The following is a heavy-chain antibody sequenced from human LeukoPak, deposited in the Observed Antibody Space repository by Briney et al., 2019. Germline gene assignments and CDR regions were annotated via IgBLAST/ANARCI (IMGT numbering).Heavy chain of an antibody. CDR3: ARDRSNFYGSGSYYKPLDY. Sequence: SETLPLTCAVYGGSFSGYYWSWIRQPPGKGLEWIGEINHSGSTNYNPSLKSRVTISVDTSKNQFSLKLSSVTAADTAVYYCARDRSNFYGSGSYYKPLDYWGQGTLVTVSS. J-gene: IGHJ4*02. D-gene: IGHD3-10*01. V-gene: IGHV4-34*01. CDR1: GGSFSGYY. CDR2: INHSGST.